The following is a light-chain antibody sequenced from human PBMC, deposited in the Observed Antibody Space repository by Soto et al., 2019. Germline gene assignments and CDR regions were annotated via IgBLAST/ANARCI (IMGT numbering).Light chain of an antibody. J-gene: IGKJ1*01. CDR2: GAS. CDR3: QQYGSSSWT. V-gene: IGKV3-20*01. CDR1: QSVSSSY. Sequence: DIGLTQSPGTLSLSPGERATLSCRASQSVSSSYLAWYQQKPGHAPRLLIYGASSRATGIPDRFSGSGSGTDFTLTISRLEPEDFAVYYCQQYGSSSWTFGQGTKVDIK.